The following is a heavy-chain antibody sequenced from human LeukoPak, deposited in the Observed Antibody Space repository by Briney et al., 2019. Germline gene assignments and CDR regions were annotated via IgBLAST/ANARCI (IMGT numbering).Heavy chain of an antibody. D-gene: IGHD1-7*01. Sequence: SVKVSFKASGGTFISYAISWVRQAPGQGLEWMGRIIPIFGIANYAQKFQGRVTITADKSTSTAYMELSSLRSEDTAVYYCAREGTTYYFDYWGQGTLVTVSS. CDR1: GGTFISYA. CDR3: AREGTTYYFDY. CDR2: IIPIFGIA. J-gene: IGHJ4*02. V-gene: IGHV1-69*04.